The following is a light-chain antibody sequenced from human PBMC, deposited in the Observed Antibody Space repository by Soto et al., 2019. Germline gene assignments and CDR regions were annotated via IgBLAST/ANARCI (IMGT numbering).Light chain of an antibody. CDR3: QQSYSTPYT. J-gene: IGKJ2*01. Sequence: DIQMTQSPSSLSASVGDRVTITCRASQSISSYLNWYQQKPGKAPKLPIYAASSLQSGVPSRFSGSGSGTYFTLTISSLQPEDFATYYCQQSYSTPYTFGQGTKLEIK. V-gene: IGKV1-39*01. CDR2: AAS. CDR1: QSISSY.